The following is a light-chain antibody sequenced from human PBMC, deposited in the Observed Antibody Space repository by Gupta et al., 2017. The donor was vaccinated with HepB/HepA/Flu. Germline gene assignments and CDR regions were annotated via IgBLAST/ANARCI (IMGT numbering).Light chain of an antibody. J-gene: IGKJ4*01. Sequence: DIQLTPSPSSLSASVGDTVTITCRASQGVNNYLAWFQQKPGEAPKSLIHFASSLQSGVPSKCSGSGSGTHFTLTISGLQPEDFATYYCHQYDSFPLTFGGGTKVEI. CDR1: QGVNNY. V-gene: IGKV1-16*02. CDR3: HQYDSFPLT. CDR2: FAS.